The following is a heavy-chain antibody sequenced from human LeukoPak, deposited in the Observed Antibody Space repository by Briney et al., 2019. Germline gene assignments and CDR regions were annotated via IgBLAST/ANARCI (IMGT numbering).Heavy chain of an antibody. CDR3: AKIMDYYGSGSKSGDYYGMDV. V-gene: IGHV3-21*04. CDR1: GFTFSIFS. J-gene: IGHJ6*02. CDR2: ISSSSSNI. D-gene: IGHD3-10*01. Sequence: GGSLRLSCAASGFTFSIFSMNWVRQAPGEGLEWVSSISSSSSNIYYADSVKGRFTISRDNSKNTLYLQMNSLRAEDTAVYYCAKIMDYYGSGSKSGDYYGMDVWGQGTTVTVSS.